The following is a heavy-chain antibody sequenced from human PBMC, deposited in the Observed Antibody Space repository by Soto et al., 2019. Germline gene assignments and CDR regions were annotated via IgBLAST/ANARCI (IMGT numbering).Heavy chain of an antibody. Sequence: QVQLVQSGAEVKKPGSSVKVSCKASGGTFSSYTISWVRQAPGQGLEWMGRIIPILGIANYAQKFQGRVTITADKSTSTAYMELRSLRSEDTAVYYCARDRRDTGMVGFDYWGQGTLVTVSS. J-gene: IGHJ4*02. D-gene: IGHD5-18*01. CDR3: ARDRRDTGMVGFDY. CDR2: IIPILGIA. CDR1: GGTFSSYT. V-gene: IGHV1-69*08.